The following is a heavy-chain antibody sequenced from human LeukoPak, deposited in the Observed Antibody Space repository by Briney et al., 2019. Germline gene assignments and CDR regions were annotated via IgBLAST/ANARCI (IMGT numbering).Heavy chain of an antibody. D-gene: IGHD3-22*01. CDR1: KFTISNYW. CDR2: IKQDGSEK. CDR3: ARDLYRIVVVPHYFDY. Sequence: SGGSLRLSCTASKFTISNYWMSWVRQAPGKELEWVANIKQDGSEKYYVDSVKGRFTISRDNAKNSLYLQMNSLRAEDTAVYYCARDLYRIVVVPHYFDYWGQGTLVTVSS. V-gene: IGHV3-7*01. J-gene: IGHJ4*02.